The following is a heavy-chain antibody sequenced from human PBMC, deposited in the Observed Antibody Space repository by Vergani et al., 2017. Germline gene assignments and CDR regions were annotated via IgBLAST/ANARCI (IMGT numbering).Heavy chain of an antibody. CDR2: ISSSSSYI. J-gene: IGHJ4*02. D-gene: IGHD2-2*01. CDR3: AGGEGSRGLCSSTSSSFYY. Sequence: EVQMVESGGGLVKPGGSLRLSCAASGFTFRSYSMNWVRQAPGKGLEWVSSISSSSSYIYYADTVKGRFTLSRDNAKNSLYMQMNSLRAEDTAVDYCAGGEGSRGLCSSTSSSFYYWGQATLVTVSS. CDR1: GFTFRSYS. V-gene: IGHV3-21*01.